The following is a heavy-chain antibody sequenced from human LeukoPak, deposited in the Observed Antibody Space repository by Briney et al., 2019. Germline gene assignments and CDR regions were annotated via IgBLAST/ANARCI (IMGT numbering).Heavy chain of an antibody. CDR2: ISAYNGNT. V-gene: IGHV1-18*01. CDR3: ARDLFGIVVVPAAMGY. D-gene: IGHD2-2*01. Sequence: GASVKVSCKASGYTFTTYGITWVRQAPGQGLEWMGWISAYNGNTNYAQKFQGRVTMTIDTSTSTAYMELRSLKSDDTAVYYCARDLFGIVVVPAAMGYWGQGTLVTVSS. CDR1: GYTFTTYG. J-gene: IGHJ4*02.